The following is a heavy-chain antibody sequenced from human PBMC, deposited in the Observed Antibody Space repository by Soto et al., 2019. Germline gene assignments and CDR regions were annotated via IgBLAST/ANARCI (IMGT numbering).Heavy chain of an antibody. J-gene: IGHJ5*02. CDR2: IWSAGLT. V-gene: IGHV3-53*01. Sequence: GGALNLPYPGSWGTRRSQSMNWVRQAPGKGLEWVSIIWSAGLTYYADSVRGRFTISRDISKNILFLQMNNLRAEDSAIYYCARDLPPDLWGQGTLVTVSS. CDR3: ARDLPPDL. CDR1: WGTRRSQS.